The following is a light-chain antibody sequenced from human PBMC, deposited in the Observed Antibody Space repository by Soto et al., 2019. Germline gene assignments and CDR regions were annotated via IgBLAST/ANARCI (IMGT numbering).Light chain of an antibody. CDR2: GAS. J-gene: IGKJ1*01. CDR3: QQYGSSSGT. Sequence: EIVLTQSPGTLSLSPGERATLSCRASQSVSSSYLAWYQQKPGQAPRLLIYGASSRATGIPDRFSGSGSGTDVTLTISRLVPEDFAVDYCQQYGSSSGTFGQGTKVEIK. V-gene: IGKV3-20*01. CDR1: QSVSSSY.